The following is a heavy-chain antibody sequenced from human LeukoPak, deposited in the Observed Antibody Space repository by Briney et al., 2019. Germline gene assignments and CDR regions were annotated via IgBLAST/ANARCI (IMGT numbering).Heavy chain of an antibody. V-gene: IGHV4-39*01. J-gene: IGHJ5*02. D-gene: IGHD2-2*01. Sequence: SETLSLTCTVSGGSISSSSYYWGGIRQPPGKRLEWIGSIYYSGSTYSNPSLKSGVTISVDTSKTQFSLKLRSVTGADTAVYYCEIRRPYPAPYNWFDPWGQGTLVTVSS. CDR1: GGSISSSSYY. CDR2: IYYSGST. CDR3: EIRRPYPAPYNWFDP.